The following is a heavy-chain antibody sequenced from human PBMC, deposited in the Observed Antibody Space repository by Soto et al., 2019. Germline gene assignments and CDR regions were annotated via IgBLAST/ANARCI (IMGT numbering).Heavy chain of an antibody. CDR3: ARLIGSSSWFDL. Sequence: PGESLKISCKVSGYSFTTNWIAWVRQRPGKGLEWMGSIFPDDSGTRYSPSFQGQVTISVDKAVTTAYLQWSSLKASDSAMYYCARLIGSSSWFDLWGQGALVTVSS. V-gene: IGHV5-51*01. D-gene: IGHD2-2*01. CDR2: IFPDDSGT. J-gene: IGHJ5*02. CDR1: GYSFTTNW.